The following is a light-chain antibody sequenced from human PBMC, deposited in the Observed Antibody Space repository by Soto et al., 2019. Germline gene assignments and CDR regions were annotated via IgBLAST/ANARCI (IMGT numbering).Light chain of an antibody. J-gene: IGKJ1*01. CDR2: GAS. CDR1: QSVTNSY. V-gene: IGKV3-20*01. CDR3: QRYGSTPLT. Sequence: EIVLTQSPGTLSLSPGERATLSCRASQSVTNSYLAGYQHKPGQAPRLLIYGASSRATGIPDRVSGSGCGTDLTRNISRLEPEDFAEYYCQRYGSTPLTLSQGTKFEIK.